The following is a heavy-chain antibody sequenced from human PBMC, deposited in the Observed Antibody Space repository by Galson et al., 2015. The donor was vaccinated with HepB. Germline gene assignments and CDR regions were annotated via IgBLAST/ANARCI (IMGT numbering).Heavy chain of an antibody. CDR2: TYYRSKWYN. D-gene: IGHD6-13*01. CDR1: GDSVSSNSAA. J-gene: IGHJ6*02. V-gene: IGHV6-1*01. Sequence: CAISGDSVSSNSAAWNWIRQSPSRGLEWLGRTYYRSKWYNDYAVSVKSRITINPDTSKNQFSLQLNSVTPEDTAVYYCARGDIAAAGPYPRDYYYGMDVWGQGTTVTVSS. CDR3: ARGDIAAAGPYPRDYYYGMDV.